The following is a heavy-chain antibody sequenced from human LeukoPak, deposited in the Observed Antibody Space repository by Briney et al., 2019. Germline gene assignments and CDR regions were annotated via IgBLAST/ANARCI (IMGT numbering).Heavy chain of an antibody. J-gene: IGHJ4*02. V-gene: IGHV4-59*08. CDR3: ARPRWDDYGDLYFDY. Sequence: SETLSLTCTVSGGSISSYYWSWIRQPPGKGLEWIGYIYYSGSTNYNPSLKSRVTISVDTSKNQFSLKLSSVTAADTAVYYCARPRWDDYGDLYFDYWGQRTLVTVSS. D-gene: IGHD4-17*01. CDR2: IYYSGST. CDR1: GGSISSYY.